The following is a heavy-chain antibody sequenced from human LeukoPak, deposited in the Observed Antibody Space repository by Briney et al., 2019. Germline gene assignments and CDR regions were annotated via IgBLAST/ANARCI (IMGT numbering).Heavy chain of an antibody. Sequence: GSLRPSCAASGFTFSSYGMHWVRQAPGKGLEWVTFIRYDGSSKYYADSVKGRFTISRDNSKNTLYLQMNSLRTEDTAVYYCTKDISPARPRYYFDYWGQGTLVTVSS. CDR3: TKDISPARPRYYFDY. J-gene: IGHJ4*02. V-gene: IGHV3-30*02. CDR1: GFTFSSYG. D-gene: IGHD6-25*01. CDR2: IRYDGSSK.